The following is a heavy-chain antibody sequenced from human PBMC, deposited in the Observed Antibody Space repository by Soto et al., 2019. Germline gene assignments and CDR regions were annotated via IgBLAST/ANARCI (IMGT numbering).Heavy chain of an antibody. D-gene: IGHD3-10*01. V-gene: IGHV4-34*01. J-gene: IGHJ5*02. Sequence: SETLSLTCAVYGGSFSGYYWSWIRQPPGKGLEWIGEINHSGSTNYNPSLKSRVTISVDTSKNQFSLKLSSVTAADTAVYYCARGRVRRGWFDPWGQVTLVTFSS. CDR3: ARGRVRRGWFDP. CDR2: INHSGST. CDR1: GGSFSGYY.